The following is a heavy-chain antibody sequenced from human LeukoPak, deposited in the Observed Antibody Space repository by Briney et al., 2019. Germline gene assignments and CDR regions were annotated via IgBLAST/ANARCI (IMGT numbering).Heavy chain of an antibody. J-gene: IGHJ4*02. Sequence: ESGPTLVKPTQTLTLTCTFSGFSLSTSGVAVGWIRQPPGKALEWLALIYWDDDKRYSPSLRNRLTITKDTSKNQVVLTLTNLDPVDTATYYCAHWKTGLLTLYYFDRWGQGALVTVSS. V-gene: IGHV2-5*02. D-gene: IGHD2/OR15-2a*01. CDR1: GFSLSTSGVA. CDR2: IYWDDDK. CDR3: AHWKTGLLTLYYFDR.